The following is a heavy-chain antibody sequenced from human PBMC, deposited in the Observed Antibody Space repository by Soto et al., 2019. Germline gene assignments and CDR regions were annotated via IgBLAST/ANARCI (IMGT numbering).Heavy chain of an antibody. CDR1: GFAFGEAW. Sequence: EVQLVESGGGLVKPGGSLSLSCAASGFAFGEAWMSWVRQAPGKGLEWVGRIKTKADGGTIDYAAPVKGRFTISRDDSKNTVYLQMSSLRTEDTAVYYCYMVTTDYYYRGLDVWGQGTTVTVSS. CDR2: IKTKADGGTI. CDR3: YMVTTDYYYRGLDV. V-gene: IGHV3-15*01. J-gene: IGHJ6*02. D-gene: IGHD5-18*01.